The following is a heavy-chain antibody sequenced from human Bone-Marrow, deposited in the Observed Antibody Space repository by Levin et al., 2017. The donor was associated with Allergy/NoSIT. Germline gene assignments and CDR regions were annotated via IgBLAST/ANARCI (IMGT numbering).Heavy chain of an antibody. CDR1: GGSFNTYY. J-gene: IGHJ4*02. CDR2: VNHRGSI. Sequence: SETLSLTCAVSGGSFNTYYWNWVRQPPGKGLEWIGEVNHRGSINYNPSLKSRVTISVDTPNKQISLKLTSVTAADTAIYYCARDVAPASGYYLDYWGQGTLVTVSS. D-gene: IGHD6-13*01. V-gene: IGHV4-34*01. CDR3: ARDVAPASGYYLDY.